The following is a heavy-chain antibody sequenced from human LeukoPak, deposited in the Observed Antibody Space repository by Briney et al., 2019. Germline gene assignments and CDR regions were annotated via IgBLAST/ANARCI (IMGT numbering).Heavy chain of an antibody. D-gene: IGHD5-12*01. CDR3: ARYIVATIGLGDMEAAFDI. Sequence: ASVKVSCKASVYTFTSYGISGVRQAPGQRLEWMGWSSAYNGNTNYAQKLQGRVTMTTDTSTSTAYMELRTLRSHDTAVYYCARYIVATIGLGDMEAAFDIWGQGTMVTVPS. CDR1: VYTFTSYG. CDR2: SSAYNGNT. V-gene: IGHV1-18*04. J-gene: IGHJ3*02.